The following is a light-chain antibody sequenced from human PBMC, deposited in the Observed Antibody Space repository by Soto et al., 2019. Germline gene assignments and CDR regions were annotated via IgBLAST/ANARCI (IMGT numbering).Light chain of an antibody. CDR3: VSYTTSASYV. CDR1: SSDVGNYIF. J-gene: IGLJ1*01. CDR2: DIN. V-gene: IGLV2-14*01. Sequence: QSALTQPASVSGSPGQSITISCTGTSSDVGNYIFVSWYRQHPGKAPKLMIYDINNRPSGVSNRFSGSKSGNTASLTISGLQAEDDADYYCVSYTTSASYVFGTGTKLTVL.